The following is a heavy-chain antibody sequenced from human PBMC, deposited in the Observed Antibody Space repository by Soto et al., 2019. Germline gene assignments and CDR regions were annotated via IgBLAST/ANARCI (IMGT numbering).Heavy chain of an antibody. CDR1: GFMFDDYA. CDR2: ISWNSGSI. CDR3: ITDGPDGRAY. Sequence: PGGSLRLSCAASGFMFDDYAMHWVRQAPGKGLEWVSGISWNSGSIGYADSVKGRFTISRDNAKNTLYLQMNSLKIEDTAVYYCITDGPDGRAYWGQGTQVTVSS. V-gene: IGHV3-9*01. J-gene: IGHJ4*02.